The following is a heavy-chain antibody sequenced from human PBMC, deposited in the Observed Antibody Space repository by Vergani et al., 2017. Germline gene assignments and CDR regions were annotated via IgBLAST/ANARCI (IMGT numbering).Heavy chain of an antibody. D-gene: IGHD2-2*01. V-gene: IGHV3-30*02. J-gene: IGHJ6*02. CDR1: GFTFSTYD. CDR2: LRYDGSNE. CDR3: ANSYCSSLSCYAFYGMEV. Sequence: VQLVESGGGLVQPGGSLRLSCAASGFTFSTYDMHWVRQAPGRGLEWVAFLRYDGSNEYYGDAVKGRFIISRDNSKNMLSLEMHSLRPEDTAVYYCANSYCSSLSCYAFYGMEVWGQGTTVTVSS.